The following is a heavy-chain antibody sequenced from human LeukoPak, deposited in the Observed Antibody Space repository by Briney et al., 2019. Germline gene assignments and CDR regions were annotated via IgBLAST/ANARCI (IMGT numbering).Heavy chain of an antibody. CDR2: INHSGST. Sequence: SETLSLTCAVYGGSFSGYYWSWIRQPPGKGLEWIGEINHSGSTNYNPSLKSRVTISVDTSKNQFSLKLSSVTAADTAVYYCARGDDYYDSSGYYWGQGTLVTVSS. CDR1: GGSFSGYY. V-gene: IGHV4-34*01. J-gene: IGHJ4*02. CDR3: ARGDDYYDSSGYY. D-gene: IGHD3-22*01.